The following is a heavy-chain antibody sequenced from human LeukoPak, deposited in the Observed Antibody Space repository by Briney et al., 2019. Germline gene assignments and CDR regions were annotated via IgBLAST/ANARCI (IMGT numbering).Heavy chain of an antibody. V-gene: IGHV3-30*04. Sequence: PGRSLRLSCAASGFTFSSYAMHWVRQAPGKGLEWVAVISYDGSNKYYADSVKGRFTISRDNSKNTLYLQMNSLRAEDTAVYYCARGWTTVTTAKFDPWGQGTLVTVSS. CDR1: GFTFSSYA. CDR2: ISYDGSNK. D-gene: IGHD4-17*01. J-gene: IGHJ5*02. CDR3: ARGWTTVTTAKFDP.